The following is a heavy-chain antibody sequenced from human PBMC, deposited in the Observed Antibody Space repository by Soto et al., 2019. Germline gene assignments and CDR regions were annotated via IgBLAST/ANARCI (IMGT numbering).Heavy chain of an antibody. J-gene: IGHJ3*02. CDR1: RVTLSSHA. D-gene: IGHD2-21*01. CDR3: AKYHCGAFDI. V-gene: IGHV3-23*01. CDR2: ISGSGGST. Sequence: PGGPLKLSGGSSRVTLSSHAMSGVRQAPGKGREWVSAISGSGGSTYYADSVKGRFTISRDNSKNTLYLQMNSLRAEDMAVYYCAKYHCGAFDIWGQGAMVTVS.